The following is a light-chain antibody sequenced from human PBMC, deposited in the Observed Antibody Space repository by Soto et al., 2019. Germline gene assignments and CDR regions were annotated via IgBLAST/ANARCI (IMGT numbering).Light chain of an antibody. V-gene: IGLV2-14*01. J-gene: IGLJ3*02. CDR1: NSDVGAYNF. CDR3: CSYTSTSTWV. Sequence: QSVLTQPASVSGSPGQSITISCTGTNSDVGAYNFVSWYQHHPGNALKLLIYEVTNRPSGVSARFSGSKSANTAYLTISGLQPEDEAHYYCCSYTSTSTWVFGGGTKVTVL. CDR2: EVT.